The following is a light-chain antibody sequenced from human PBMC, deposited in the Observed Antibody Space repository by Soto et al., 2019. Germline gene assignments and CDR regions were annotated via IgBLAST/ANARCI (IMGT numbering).Light chain of an antibody. J-gene: IGLJ2*01. CDR3: QSYDSSLSGSV. Sequence: QSLLTQPPSVSGAPGQRVTISCTGSSSNIGAGYDVHWYQHLPGTAPKLLIYGNSNRPSGVPDRFSGSKSGTSASLAITGLQAEDEADYYCQSYDSSLSGSVFGGGTKLTVL. CDR2: GNS. CDR1: SSNIGAGYD. V-gene: IGLV1-40*01.